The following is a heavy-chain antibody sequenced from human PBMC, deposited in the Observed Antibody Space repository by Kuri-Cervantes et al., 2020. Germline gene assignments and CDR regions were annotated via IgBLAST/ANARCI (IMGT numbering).Heavy chain of an antibody. Sequence: GESLKISCTASGFTFSSHWMSWVRQAPGKGLEWVANIKQDGSEKYYVDSVKGRFTISRDNAKNSLYLQMNSLRAEDTAVYYCAREEFSSSGYFDYWGQGTLVTVSS. CDR3: AREEFSSSGYFDY. CDR2: IKQDGSEK. D-gene: IGHD6-6*01. CDR1: GFTFSSHW. J-gene: IGHJ4*02. V-gene: IGHV3-7*01.